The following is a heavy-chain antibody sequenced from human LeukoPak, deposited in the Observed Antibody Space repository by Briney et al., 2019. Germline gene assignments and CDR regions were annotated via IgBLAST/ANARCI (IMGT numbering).Heavy chain of an antibody. CDR2: IKTDGGTT. CDR1: GFTFSNAW. J-gene: IGHJ3*02. V-gene: IGHV3-15*01. CDR3: TTNDAFDI. Sequence: PGGSLRLSCAASGFTFSNAWMSWVRQAPGKGLEWVGRIKTDGGTTDYAAPVKGRFTIPRDDSKNTLYLQMNSLKTEDTAVYYCTTNDAFDIWGQGTMVTVSS.